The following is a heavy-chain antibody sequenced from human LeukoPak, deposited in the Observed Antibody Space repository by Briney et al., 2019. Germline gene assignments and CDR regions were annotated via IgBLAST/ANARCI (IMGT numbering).Heavy chain of an antibody. V-gene: IGHV4-39*01. J-gene: IGHJ4*02. CDR2: IYHSGST. CDR3: ARRSEFDNTHYHYFDY. Sequence: PSETLSLTCTVSGGSIDSRSYYWDWIRQAPGKGLEWIGTIYHSGSTAYNPSLKSRVAIFVDTSKNQFSLILHSVAAADTAVYYCARRSEFDNTHYHYFDYWGQGALVTVSS. D-gene: IGHD2-15*01. CDR1: GGSIDSRSYY.